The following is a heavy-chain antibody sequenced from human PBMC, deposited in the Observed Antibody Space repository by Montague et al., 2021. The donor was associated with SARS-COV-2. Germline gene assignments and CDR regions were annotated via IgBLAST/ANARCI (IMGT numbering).Heavy chain of an antibody. J-gene: IGHJ5*02. Sequence: SETLSLTCTVSGGSISSSSYYWGWIRQPPGKGLEWIGCIYYSGSTYYNPSLKSRVTIYVDKYQNQFSLKLSTVTAADTAEYSCARGYSSYEDPTWFDPWGQGTLVTVSS. CDR3: ARGYSSYEDPTWFDP. V-gene: IGHV4-39*01. CDR2: IYYSGST. D-gene: IGHD5-12*01. CDR1: GGSISSSSYY.